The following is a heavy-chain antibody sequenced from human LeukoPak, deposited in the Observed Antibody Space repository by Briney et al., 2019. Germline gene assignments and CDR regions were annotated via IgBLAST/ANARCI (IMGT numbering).Heavy chain of an antibody. Sequence: SETLSLTCAVYGGSFSGYYWSWIRQPPGKGLEWIGEINHSGSTNYNPSLKSRVTISVDTSKNQFSLKLSSVTAADTAVYYCARAGWSLTISGVVTHNPLGLEYWGQGTLVTVSS. D-gene: IGHD3-3*01. J-gene: IGHJ4*02. CDR3: ARAGWSLTISGVVTHNPLGLEY. CDR1: GGSFSGYY. CDR2: INHSGST. V-gene: IGHV4-34*01.